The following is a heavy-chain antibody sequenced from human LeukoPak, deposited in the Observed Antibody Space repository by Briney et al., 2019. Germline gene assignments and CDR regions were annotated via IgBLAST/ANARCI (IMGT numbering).Heavy chain of an antibody. D-gene: IGHD6-13*01. J-gene: IGHJ4*02. CDR2: IYPNSGGT. Sequence: ASVKVSCKTSGYTFTGYYLHWVRQAPGQGLEWVGWIYPNSGGTNFAQKFQGRVSMTRDTSVSTAYMELSGLSSDDTALYYCARARGAAAAVYHFDYWGQGTLVTVSS. V-gene: IGHV1-2*02. CDR1: GYTFTGYY. CDR3: ARARGAAAAVYHFDY.